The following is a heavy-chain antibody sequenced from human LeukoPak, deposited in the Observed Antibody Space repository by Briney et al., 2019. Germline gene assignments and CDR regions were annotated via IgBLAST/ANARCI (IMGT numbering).Heavy chain of an antibody. CDR2: INPNSGGT. J-gene: IGHJ4*02. CDR3: ASSSSMGYYFDY. Sequence: ASVKVSCKASGYTFTGYYMHWVRQAPGQGLEWVGWINPNSGGTNYAQKFQGRVTMTRDTSISTAYMELSRLRSDDTAVYYCASSSSMGYYFDYWGQGTLVTVSS. CDR1: GYTFTGYY. D-gene: IGHD1-26*01. V-gene: IGHV1-2*02.